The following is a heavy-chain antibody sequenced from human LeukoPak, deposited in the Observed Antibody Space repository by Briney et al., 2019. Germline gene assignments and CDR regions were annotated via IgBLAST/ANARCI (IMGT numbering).Heavy chain of an antibody. CDR1: GGSISSGGYY. D-gene: IGHD4-17*01. CDR2: IYHSGST. CDR3: ARHRLYGDYSLY. V-gene: IGHV4-30-2*01. J-gene: IGHJ4*02. Sequence: PSETLSLTCTVSGGSISSGGYYWSWIRQPPGKGLEWIGYIYHSGSTYYNPSLKSRVTISVDTSKNQFSLKLSSVTAADTAVYYCARHRLYGDYSLYWGQGTLVTVSS.